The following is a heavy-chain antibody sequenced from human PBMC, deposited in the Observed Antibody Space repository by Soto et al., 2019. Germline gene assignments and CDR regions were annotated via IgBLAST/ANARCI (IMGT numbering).Heavy chain of an antibody. J-gene: IGHJ4*02. CDR3: ASASLEEYYGSGVPFDY. CDR1: GGSISSGGYY. V-gene: IGHV4-31*03. CDR2: IYYSGST. Sequence: SETLSLTCTVSGGSISSGGYYWSWIRQHPGKGLEWIGYIYYSGSTYYNPSLKSRVTISVDTSKNQFSLKLSSVTAADTAVYYCASASLEEYYGSGVPFDYWGQGTLVTVSS. D-gene: IGHD3-10*01.